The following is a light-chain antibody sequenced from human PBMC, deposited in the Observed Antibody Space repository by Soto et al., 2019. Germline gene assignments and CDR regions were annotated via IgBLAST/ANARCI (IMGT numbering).Light chain of an antibody. CDR2: GAS. CDR3: DQNNFRWT. Sequence: EIVMTQSPATLSVSPGERATLSCRASQSVRSNLAWYQHTPGQAPRLLIYGASTRATGIPARFSGSGSGTEFTLSTRSLRSEDLAVYVCDQNNFRWTVGQGPKVEMK. V-gene: IGKV3-15*01. CDR1: QSVRSN. J-gene: IGKJ1*01.